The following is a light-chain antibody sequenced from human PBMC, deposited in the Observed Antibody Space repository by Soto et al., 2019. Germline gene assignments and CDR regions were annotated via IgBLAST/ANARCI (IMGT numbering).Light chain of an antibody. V-gene: IGKV3-20*01. J-gene: IGKJ4*01. CDR3: QQYGSSPLT. Sequence: EIVLTHSPGTLSFSPWERAPLSLRASRSLDSGQLAWYQQKVGRAPRLLIHGASSRATGIPDRFSGSGSGTDFTLTISRLEPADFAVYYCQQYGSSPLTFGGGTKV. CDR1: RSLDSGQ. CDR2: GAS.